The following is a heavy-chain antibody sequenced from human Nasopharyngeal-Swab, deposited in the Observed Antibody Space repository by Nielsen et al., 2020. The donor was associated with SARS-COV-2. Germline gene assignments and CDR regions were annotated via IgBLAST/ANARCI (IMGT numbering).Heavy chain of an antibody. Sequence: GGSLRLSCAASGFTFSNYWMSWVRQVPGKGLEWVADIKPDGSEKYYVDSVKGRFTISRDNAKNSLSLQMSSQRAEDTAVYFCAFGGSHDFWGQGTLVTVSS. CDR2: IKPDGSEK. V-gene: IGHV3-7*05. CDR1: GFTFSNYW. D-gene: IGHD3-10*01. CDR3: AFGGSHDF. J-gene: IGHJ4*02.